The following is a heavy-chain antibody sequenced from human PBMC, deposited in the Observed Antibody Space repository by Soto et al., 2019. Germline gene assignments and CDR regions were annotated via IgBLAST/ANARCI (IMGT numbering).Heavy chain of an antibody. CDR2: IYYSGTT. D-gene: IGHD3-10*01. Sequence: SETLSLTCTVSGGSVSSGDYYWGWMRHSPGKGLEWIGYIYYSGTTNYNPSLESRVTISVDTSKNQFSLKLRSVTAADTAVYYCARRRYYIAFAYWGQGALVTVST. CDR3: ARRRYYIAFAY. J-gene: IGHJ4*02. V-gene: IGHV4-61*08. CDR1: GGSVSSGDYY.